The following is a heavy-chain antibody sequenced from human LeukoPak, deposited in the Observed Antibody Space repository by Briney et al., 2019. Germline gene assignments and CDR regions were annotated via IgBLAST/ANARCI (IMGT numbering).Heavy chain of an antibody. V-gene: IGHV1-2*02. CDR3: ARYSYDSSGSYSDAFDI. D-gene: IGHD3-22*01. J-gene: IGHJ3*02. Sequence: ASVKVSCKASGYTFTDYYIHWVRQAPGQGLEWMGWINPNSGGTNYAQRFQGRVAMTRDTSMSTAYMELSRLRSDDSAVYYCARYSYDSSGSYSDAFDIWGQGTMVTVSS. CDR2: INPNSGGT. CDR1: GYTFTDYY.